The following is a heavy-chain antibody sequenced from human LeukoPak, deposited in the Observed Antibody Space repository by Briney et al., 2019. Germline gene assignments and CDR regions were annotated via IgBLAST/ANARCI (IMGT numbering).Heavy chain of an antibody. J-gene: IGHJ3*01. CDR1: GYRFNAYW. CDR2: IYPGDSDT. D-gene: IGHD3-22*01. V-gene: IGHV5-51*01. Sequence: GESLKISCKGSGYRFNAYWIAWVRQMPGKGLEWMGSIYPGDSDTRYSPSFQGQVTISADKSVRTAYLQWSSLKASDTAMYYCARPNITSYYDSRGYDAFDVWGQGTMVTVSS. CDR3: ARPNITSYYDSRGYDAFDV.